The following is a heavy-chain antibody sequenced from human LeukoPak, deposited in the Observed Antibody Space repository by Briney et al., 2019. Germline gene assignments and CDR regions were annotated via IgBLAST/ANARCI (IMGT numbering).Heavy chain of an antibody. CDR2: ISYDGSNK. D-gene: IGHD6-19*01. J-gene: IGHJ4*02. V-gene: IGHV3-30*04. CDR1: GFTLSSYA. Sequence: GGSLRLSCAASGFTLSSYAMHWVRQAPGKGLEWVAVISYDGSNKYYADSVKGRFTISRDNSKNTLYLQMNSLRAEDTAVYYCARDPRSGWSDTYFDYWGQGTLVTVSS. CDR3: ARDPRSGWSDTYFDY.